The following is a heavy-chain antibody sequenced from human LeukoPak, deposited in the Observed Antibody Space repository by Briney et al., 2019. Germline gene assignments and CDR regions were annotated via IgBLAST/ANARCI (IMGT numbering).Heavy chain of an antibody. CDR2: ISGNGGSI. J-gene: IGHJ4*02. V-gene: IGHV3-64*01. CDR1: GFTFNTFA. Sequence: PGGSLRLSCAASGFTFNTFAVHWVCQAPGRGLEYVSAISGNGGSIYYAPSVRGRFTISRDNAKNTVDLHMGSLRAEDMAVYYCAGHSRGVGYWGQGTLVTVSS. D-gene: IGHD1-26*01. CDR3: AGHSRGVGY.